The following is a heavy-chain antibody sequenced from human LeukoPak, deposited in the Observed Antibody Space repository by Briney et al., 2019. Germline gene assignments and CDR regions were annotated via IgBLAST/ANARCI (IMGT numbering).Heavy chain of an antibody. V-gene: IGHV4-34*01. D-gene: IGHD5-12*01. J-gene: IGHJ4*02. CDR2: INHSGST. CDR1: GGSFSGYY. CDR3: ARRMRSGYDY. Sequence: SETLSLTCAVYGGSFSGYYWSWIRQPPGKGLEWIGEINHSGSTNYNPSLKSRVTISVDTSKNQFSLKLSSVTAADTAVYYCARRMRSGYDYWGQGTLVTVSS.